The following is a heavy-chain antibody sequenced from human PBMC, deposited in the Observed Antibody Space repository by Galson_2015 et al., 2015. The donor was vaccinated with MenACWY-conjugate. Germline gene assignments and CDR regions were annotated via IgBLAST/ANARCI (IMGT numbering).Heavy chain of an antibody. CDR2: LSGGGTNI. D-gene: IGHD5-24*01. CDR1: GFTFGSYA. Sequence: SLRLSCAATGFTFGSYAMTWVRQAPGKGLEWVSSLSGGGTNIYYAASVKGHLTISRDNSKNTLYLQMNSLRAEDTALYYCAKCDGYNLGYSMDVWGQGTTVTV. CDR3: AKCDGYNLGYSMDV. J-gene: IGHJ6*02. V-gene: IGHV3-23*01.